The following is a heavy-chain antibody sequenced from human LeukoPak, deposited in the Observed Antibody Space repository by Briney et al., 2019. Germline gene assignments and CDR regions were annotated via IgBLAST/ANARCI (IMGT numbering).Heavy chain of an antibody. D-gene: IGHD2-15*01. V-gene: IGHV1-2*04. Sequence: KPGASVKVSCKASGYTFTGYYMHWVRQAPGQGLEWMGWINPNSGGTNYAQKFQGWVTMTRDPSISTAYMELSRRRSDDTAVYYCARERGSYCSGGSCYPNWFDPWGQGTLVTVSS. CDR2: INPNSGGT. CDR3: ARERGSYCSGGSCYPNWFDP. J-gene: IGHJ5*02. CDR1: GYTFTGYY.